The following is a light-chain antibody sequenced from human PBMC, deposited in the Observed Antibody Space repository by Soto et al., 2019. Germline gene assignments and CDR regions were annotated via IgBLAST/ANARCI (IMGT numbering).Light chain of an antibody. V-gene: IGLV1-40*01. CDR2: GDS. CDR3: QSDDSTLDARYV. CDR1: DSNXXAGXD. J-gene: IGLJ1*01. Sequence: QSVLTQPPSASGTPGQRVTISCTGSDSNXXAGXDVHWYQHRPGTAPKLLVFGDSHRPSGVPDRFSGSKSGTSASLPITGLQAEGEGDYYCQSDDSTLDARYVFGTGTKVTVL.